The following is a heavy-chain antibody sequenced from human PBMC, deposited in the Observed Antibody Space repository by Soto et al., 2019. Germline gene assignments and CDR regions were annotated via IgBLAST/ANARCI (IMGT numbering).Heavy chain of an antibody. D-gene: IGHD5-12*01. J-gene: IGHJ6*02. Sequence: ASVKVSFKASGYTFTSYYMHWVRQAPGQGLEWMGIINPSGGSTSYAQKFQGRVTMTRDTSTSTVYMELSSLRSEDTAVYYCARSGYSGYEYYYYGMDVWGQGTTVTSP. CDR2: INPSGGST. V-gene: IGHV1-46*01. CDR1: GYTFTSYY. CDR3: ARSGYSGYEYYYYGMDV.